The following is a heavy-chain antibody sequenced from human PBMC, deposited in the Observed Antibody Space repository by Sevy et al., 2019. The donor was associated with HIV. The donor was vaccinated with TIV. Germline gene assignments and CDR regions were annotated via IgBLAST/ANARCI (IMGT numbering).Heavy chain of an antibody. V-gene: IGHV3-20*04. J-gene: IGHJ4*02. D-gene: IGHD2-21*02. CDR1: GFTFNDYD. Sequence: GGSLRLSCAASGFTFNDYDMSWVRQAPGKGLKWVSAINWNGAGTSYADSVKGRFTGSRDNAKNSLYLQMNTLRVEDTAFNYCAREKFCGGDCYYFDYWGQGILVTVSS. CDR3: AREKFCGGDCYYFDY. CDR2: INWNGAGT.